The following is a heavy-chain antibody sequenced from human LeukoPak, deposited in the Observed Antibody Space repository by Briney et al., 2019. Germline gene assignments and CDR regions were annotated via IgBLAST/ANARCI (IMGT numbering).Heavy chain of an antibody. CDR2: IYYSGST. Sequence: SETLSLTCTVSGGSISSYYWSWIWQPPGKGLEWIGYIYYSGSTNYNPSLKSRVTISVDTSKNQFSLKLSSVTAADTAVYYCARRRGYSFDYWGQGTLVTVSS. CDR3: ARRRGYSFDY. CDR1: GGSISSYY. D-gene: IGHD5-18*01. J-gene: IGHJ4*02. V-gene: IGHV4-59*08.